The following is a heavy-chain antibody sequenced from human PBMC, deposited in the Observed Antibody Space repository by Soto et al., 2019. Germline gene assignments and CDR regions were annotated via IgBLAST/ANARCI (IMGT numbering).Heavy chain of an antibody. Sequence: GSLRLSCAASGFTFSSYSMNWVRQAPGKGLEWVSSISSSSSYIYYADSVKGRFTISRDNAKNSLYLQMNSLRAEDTAVYYCASVSSVTTPQGGAFDIWGQGTMVTVSS. D-gene: IGHD4-17*01. J-gene: IGHJ3*02. V-gene: IGHV3-21*01. CDR1: GFTFSSYS. CDR2: ISSSSSYI. CDR3: ASVSSVTTPQGGAFDI.